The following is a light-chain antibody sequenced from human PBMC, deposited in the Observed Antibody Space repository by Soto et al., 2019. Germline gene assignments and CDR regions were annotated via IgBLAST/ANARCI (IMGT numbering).Light chain of an antibody. Sequence: DIQMTQSPSTLSGSVGDRVTITCRASQTISSWLAWYQQKPGKAPKLLIYKASTLKSGVPSRISGSGSGADFTLTISSLQPDDFATYYCQHYNSYSEAFGQGTKVELK. CDR3: QHYNSYSEA. J-gene: IGKJ1*01. CDR1: QTISSW. V-gene: IGKV1-5*03. CDR2: KAS.